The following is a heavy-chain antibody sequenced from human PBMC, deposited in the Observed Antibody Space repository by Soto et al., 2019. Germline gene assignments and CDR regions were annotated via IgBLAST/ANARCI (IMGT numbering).Heavy chain of an antibody. Sequence: EVQLVQSGAEVIKPGESLRISCKGSGYSFTSYWISWVRQMPGKGLEWMGKMDPRDSYTNYSPSFHGHVTISADKSINTAYLQWSSLKASDTAVYYCARLKSEDYFYAMDVWGQVTTVTVSS. J-gene: IGHJ6*02. CDR3: ARLKSEDYFYAMDV. CDR1: GYSFTSYW. V-gene: IGHV5-10-1*01. CDR2: MDPRDSYT.